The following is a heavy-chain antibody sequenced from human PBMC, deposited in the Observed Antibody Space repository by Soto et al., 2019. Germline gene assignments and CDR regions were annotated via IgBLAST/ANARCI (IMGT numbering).Heavy chain of an antibody. CDR1: GYTFTSYY. V-gene: IGHV1-46*01. J-gene: IGHJ5*02. Sequence: ASVKVSCKASGYTFTSYYMHWVRQAPGQGLEWMGIINPSGGSTSYAQKFQGRVTMTRDTSTSTVYMELSSLGSEDTAVYYCARGQIVVVPATHSTWFDPWGQGTLVTVSS. CDR3: ARGQIVVVPATHSTWFDP. CDR2: INPSGGST. D-gene: IGHD2-2*01.